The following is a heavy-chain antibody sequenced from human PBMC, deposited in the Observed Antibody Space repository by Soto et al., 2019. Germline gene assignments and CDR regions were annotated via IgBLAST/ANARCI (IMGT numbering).Heavy chain of an antibody. CDR1: GYTVTGYY. D-gene: IGHD3-3*01. V-gene: IGHV1-2*04. CDR3: ARDRQTYYDFWSGYYTGSLDPGIGMDV. J-gene: IGHJ6*02. CDR2: INPNSGGT. Sequence: QVQLVQSGAEVKKPGASVKVSCKASGYTVTGYYMHWVRQAPGQGLEWMGLINPNSGGTNYAQKFQGWVTMTRDTSLSTANMELSRLRSDDTAVYYCARDRQTYYDFWSGYYTGSLDPGIGMDVWGQGTTVTVSS.